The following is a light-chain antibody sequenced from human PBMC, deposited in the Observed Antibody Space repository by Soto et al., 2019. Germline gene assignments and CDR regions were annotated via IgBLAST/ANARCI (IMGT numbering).Light chain of an antibody. CDR2: AVN. Sequence: QSVLTKPRSVSGSPGQSVTISCTGTSSDVGDYNYVSWYQQHPGKAPKLLIYAVNMRPSGVPDRFSGSKSGNTASLTISGLQAEDEADYSCCSYAGSYTWVFGGGTKLTFL. CDR1: SSDVGDYNY. V-gene: IGLV2-11*01. CDR3: CSYAGSYTWV. J-gene: IGLJ3*02.